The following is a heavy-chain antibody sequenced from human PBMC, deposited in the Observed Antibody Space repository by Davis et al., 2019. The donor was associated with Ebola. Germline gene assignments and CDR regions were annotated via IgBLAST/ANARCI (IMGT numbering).Heavy chain of an antibody. D-gene: IGHD6-19*01. CDR3: AKDNNPDNGWDFNW. CDR2: IYGSGSAS. Sequence: PGGSLRLSCVASGFTFKTFSMSWVRQAPGKGLEWVSSIYGSGSASFYSDSVKGRFTISRDNSRNTLYLQMNSLTVEDTAVYFCAKDNNPDNGWDFNWWGQGTLVTVSS. J-gene: IGHJ4*02. V-gene: IGHV3-23*01. CDR1: GFTFKTFS.